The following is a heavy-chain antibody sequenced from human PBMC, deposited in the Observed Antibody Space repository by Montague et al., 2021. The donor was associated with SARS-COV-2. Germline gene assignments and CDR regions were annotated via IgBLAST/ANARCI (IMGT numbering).Heavy chain of an antibody. CDR3: TREGYQVLWSDYYYYGMDV. D-gene: IGHD2-2*01. CDR1: GGSFSGHY. V-gene: IGHV4-34*01. CDR2: INHSGST. Sequence: SETLSLTCAVYGGSFSGHYWSWIRQPPGKGLEWIGEINHSGSTNYNPSLKSRVTVSVDTSKNQFSLKLSSVIAADTAVYYCTREGYQVLWSDYYYYGMDVWGKGTTVTVSS. J-gene: IGHJ6*04.